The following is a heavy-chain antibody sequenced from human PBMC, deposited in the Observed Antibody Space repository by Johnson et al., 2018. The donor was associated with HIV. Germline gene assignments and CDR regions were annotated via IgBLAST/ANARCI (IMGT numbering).Heavy chain of an antibody. V-gene: IGHV3-11*01. CDR1: GFTFRDYY. J-gene: IGHJ3*02. CDR3: ARDRPSSSFWSGDDAFDI. Sequence: QEQLVESGGGLIQPGGSLRLSCAASGFTFRDYYMSWIRQAPGKGLEWVSYISTSGSTIYYADSVKGRFTISRDNAKNSLSLQMNSLRAEDTAVYYCARDRPSSSFWSGDDAFDIWGQGTMVTVSS. D-gene: IGHD3-3*01. CDR2: ISTSGSTI.